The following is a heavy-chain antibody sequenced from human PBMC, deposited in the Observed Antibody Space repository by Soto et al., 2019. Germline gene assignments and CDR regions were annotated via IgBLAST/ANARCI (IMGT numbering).Heavy chain of an antibody. CDR3: ARDIVVVPAAHPNYYYYYGMDV. J-gene: IGHJ6*02. D-gene: IGHD2-2*01. Sequence: ASVKVSCKASGYTFTSYGISWVRQAPGQGLEWMGWISTYNGNTNYAQKLQGRVTMTTDTSTSTDYMELRSLRSDDTAVYYCARDIVVVPAAHPNYYYYYGMDVWGQGTTVTVSS. V-gene: IGHV1-18*01. CDR1: GYTFTSYG. CDR2: ISTYNGNT.